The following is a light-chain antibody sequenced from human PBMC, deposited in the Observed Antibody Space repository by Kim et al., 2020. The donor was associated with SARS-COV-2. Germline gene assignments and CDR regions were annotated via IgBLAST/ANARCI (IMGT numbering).Light chain of an antibody. Sequence: VSPGERATLSCRASQSVGANLAWYQQNPGQPPRLLIYDASTRATGIPARFSGSGSGTEFTLTISSLQSEDFAVYYCQQYTNWPPYTFGQGTKLEI. CDR1: QSVGAN. V-gene: IGKV3-15*01. J-gene: IGKJ2*01. CDR3: QQYTNWPPYT. CDR2: DAS.